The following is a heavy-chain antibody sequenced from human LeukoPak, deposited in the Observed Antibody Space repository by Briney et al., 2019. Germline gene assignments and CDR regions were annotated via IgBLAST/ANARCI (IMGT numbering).Heavy chain of an antibody. CDR3: ARDRTSGRHNWFDP. Sequence: PSETLSLTCTVSGGSISSYYWSWIRQPAGKGLEWIGRIYTSGSTNYNPSLKSRVTMSVDTSKNQFSLKLSSVTAADTAVYYCARDRTSGRHNWFDPWGQGTLVTVSS. CDR1: GGSISSYY. J-gene: IGHJ5*02. V-gene: IGHV4-4*07. CDR2: IYTSGST. D-gene: IGHD6-25*01.